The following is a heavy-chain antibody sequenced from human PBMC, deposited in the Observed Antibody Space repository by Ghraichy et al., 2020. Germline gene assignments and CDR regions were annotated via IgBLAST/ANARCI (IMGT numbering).Heavy chain of an antibody. J-gene: IGHJ6*02. CDR3: ARGSRVVRFYYYDGMDV. D-gene: IGHD4-23*01. CDR2: ITSSSRTR. V-gene: IGHV3-48*02. Sequence: ETLSLTCVGSGFTFSSYYMNWVRQSPGKGLEWISYITSSSRTRSYADSVKGRFTISRDNAQNSLYLQMNSLRDEDTAVYYCARGSRVVRFYYYDGMDVWGQGTTVTVSS. CDR1: GFTFSSYY.